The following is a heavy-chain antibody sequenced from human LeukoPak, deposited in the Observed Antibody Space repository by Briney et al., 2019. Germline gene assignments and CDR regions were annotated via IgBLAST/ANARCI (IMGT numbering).Heavy chain of an antibody. CDR2: IYYSGST. Sequence: PSETLSLTCTVSGGSISSSSHYWGWIRQPPGKGLEWIGSIYYSGSTYYNPSLKSRVTISVDTSKNQFSLKLSSVTAADTPVYYCASHGTVGWFDPWGQGTLVTVSS. J-gene: IGHJ5*02. D-gene: IGHD4-23*01. CDR3: ASHGTVGWFDP. CDR1: GGSISSSSHY. V-gene: IGHV4-39*01.